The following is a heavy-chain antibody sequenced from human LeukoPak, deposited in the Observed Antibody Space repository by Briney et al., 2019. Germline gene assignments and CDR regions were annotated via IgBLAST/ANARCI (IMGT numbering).Heavy chain of an antibody. D-gene: IGHD6-13*01. Sequence: TFEDYAMHWVRQPPGKGLEWIGYIYHSGSTYYNPSLKSRVTISVDRSKNQFSLKLSSVTAADTAVYYCARDLAGGPAAAGIDYWGQGTLVTVSS. CDR3: ARDLAGGPAAAGIDY. V-gene: IGHV4-30-2*01. CDR1: TFEDYA. J-gene: IGHJ4*02. CDR2: IYHSGST.